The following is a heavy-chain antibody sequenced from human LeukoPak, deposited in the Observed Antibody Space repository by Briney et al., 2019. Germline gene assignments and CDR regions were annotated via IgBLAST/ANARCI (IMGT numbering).Heavy chain of an antibody. J-gene: IGHJ4*02. CDR1: GYTFTGYY. CDR3: ARGISGYLSA. CDR2: INPNSGGT. V-gene: IGHV1-2*02. D-gene: IGHD5-18*01. Sequence: ASVKVSCKASGYTFTGYYIHWVRQAPGQGLEWMGWINPNSGGTNYVERFKGRVTMTRDTSISTAYMELSRLRSDDTAVYYCARGISGYLSAWGQGTLVTVSS.